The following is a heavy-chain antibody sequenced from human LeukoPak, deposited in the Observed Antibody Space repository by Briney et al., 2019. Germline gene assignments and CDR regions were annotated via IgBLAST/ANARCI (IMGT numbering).Heavy chain of an antibody. CDR3: AKGGGGDY. CDR1: GFTFSSYA. D-gene: IGHD3-10*01. Sequence: PGGSLRLSCAASGFTFSSYAMSWVRQAPGKGLEWVSGITGSGGSTYYADSVKGRFTISRDNSKNTMSLQMSSLRAEDTAVYYCAKGGGGDYWGQGTLVTVSS. V-gene: IGHV3-23*01. CDR2: ITGSGGST. J-gene: IGHJ4*02.